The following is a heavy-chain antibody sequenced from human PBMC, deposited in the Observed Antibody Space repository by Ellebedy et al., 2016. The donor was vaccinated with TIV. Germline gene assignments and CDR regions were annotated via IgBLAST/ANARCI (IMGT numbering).Heavy chain of an antibody. CDR3: ARATSVGDYIYN. J-gene: IGHJ4*02. V-gene: IGHV3-48*04. Sequence: GESLKISCAASGFTFSSFSMNWVRQAPGKGLEWVSYISSASSTIYYAGSVRGRFTISRDNAKNSLYLQMNSLRAEDTAVYYCARATSVGDYIYNWGQGTLVTVSS. D-gene: IGHD1-1*01. CDR2: ISSASSTI. CDR1: GFTFSSFS.